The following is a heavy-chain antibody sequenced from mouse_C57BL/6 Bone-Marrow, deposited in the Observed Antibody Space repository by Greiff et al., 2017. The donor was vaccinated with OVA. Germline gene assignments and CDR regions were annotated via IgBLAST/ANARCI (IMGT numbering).Heavy chain of an antibody. V-gene: IGHV1-18*01. CDR2: INPNNGGT. CDR1: GYTFTDYN. Sequence: SGPELVKPGASVKIPCKASGYTFTDYNMDWVKQSHGKSLEWIGDINPNNGGTIYNQKFKGKATLTVDKSSSTAYMELRSLTSEDTAVYYCARRWLLPYYFDYWGQGTTLTVSS. D-gene: IGHD2-3*01. CDR3: ARRWLLPYYFDY. J-gene: IGHJ2*01.